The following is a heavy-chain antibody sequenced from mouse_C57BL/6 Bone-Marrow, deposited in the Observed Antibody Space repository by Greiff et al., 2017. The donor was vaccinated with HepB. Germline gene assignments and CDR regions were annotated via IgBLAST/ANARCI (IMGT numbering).Heavy chain of an antibody. Sequence: QVQLQQPGTELVKPGASVKLSCKASGYTFTSYWMHWVKQRPGQGLEWIGNINPSNGGTNYNEKFKSKATLTVDKSSSKAYMQLSSLTSEDSAVYYCARDLYDGYLFAYWGQGTLVTVSA. J-gene: IGHJ3*01. CDR2: INPSNGGT. CDR3: ARDLYDGYLFAY. CDR1: GYTFTSYW. D-gene: IGHD2-3*01. V-gene: IGHV1-53*01.